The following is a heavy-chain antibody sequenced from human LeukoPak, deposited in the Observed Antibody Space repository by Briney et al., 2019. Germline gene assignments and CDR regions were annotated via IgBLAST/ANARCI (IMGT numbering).Heavy chain of an antibody. CDR3: ARDPGATISGWFDP. D-gene: IGHD1-26*01. J-gene: IGHJ5*02. CDR1: GYTFTGYY. Sequence: ASVKVSCKASGYTFTGYYMHWVRQAHGQGLEWMGWINPNSGGTNYAQKFQGRVTMTRDTSISTAYMELSRLRSDDTAVYYCARDPGATISGWFDPWGQGIVVTVSS. V-gene: IGHV1-2*02. CDR2: INPNSGGT.